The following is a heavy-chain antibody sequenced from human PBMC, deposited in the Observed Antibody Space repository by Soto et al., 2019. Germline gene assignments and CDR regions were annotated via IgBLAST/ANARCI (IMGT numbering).Heavy chain of an antibody. Sequence: QVQLVQSGAEVKKPGSSVKVSCKASGGTFSSYTISWVRQAPGQGLEWMGRIIPILGIANYAQKFQGRVKITADKSTSTAYMELSSLRSEDTAVYYCARGGGTTGTGNYWGQGTLVTVSS. CDR1: GGTFSSYT. CDR3: ARGGGTTGTGNY. CDR2: IIPILGIA. D-gene: IGHD1-1*01. J-gene: IGHJ4*02. V-gene: IGHV1-69*02.